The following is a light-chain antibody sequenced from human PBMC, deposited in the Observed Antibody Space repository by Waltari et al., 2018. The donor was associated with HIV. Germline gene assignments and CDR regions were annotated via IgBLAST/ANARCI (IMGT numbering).Light chain of an antibody. V-gene: IGLV2-14*03. CDR3: ASNRLDYTLI. Sequence: QSALTQPASVSGFLGQSINISCTGISTDSRFYQYVSWYQQHPGKIPRLIIFDINNRPSGVSDHFSGSRSGNSASPTFSGLQSGDEAHYYCASNRLDYTLIFGGGTKLTVL. CDR2: DIN. CDR1: STDSRFYQY. J-gene: IGLJ2*01.